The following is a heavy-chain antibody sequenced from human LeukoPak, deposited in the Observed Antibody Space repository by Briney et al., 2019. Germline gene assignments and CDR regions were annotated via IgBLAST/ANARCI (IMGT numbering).Heavy chain of an antibody. J-gene: IGHJ4*02. D-gene: IGHD6-19*01. CDR1: GFTFSTYA. CDR3: AKGQSRVAGYDY. Sequence: PGGSLRLSCAASGFTFSTYAMSWVRQAPGKGLEWVSAISGSGGSTFYADSVKGRFTISRDNSKNTLYLQMNSLRAEDTALYYCAKGQSRVAGYDYWGQGTLVTVSS. CDR2: ISGSGGST. V-gene: IGHV3-23*01.